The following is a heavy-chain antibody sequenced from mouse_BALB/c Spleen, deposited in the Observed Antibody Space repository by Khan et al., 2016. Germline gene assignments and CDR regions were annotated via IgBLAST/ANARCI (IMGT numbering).Heavy chain of an antibody. Sequence: EVQLQESGPGLVKPSQSLSLTCTVTGYSITSGYGWNWIRQFPGNKMEWMGYISYSGSTNYNPSLKSRISITRDTSKNQFFLQSNSVTTEDTATYYCARTARIKYWGQGTTLTVSS. J-gene: IGHJ2*01. CDR2: ISYSGST. D-gene: IGHD1-2*01. V-gene: IGHV3-2*02. CDR1: GYSITSGYG. CDR3: ARTARIKY.